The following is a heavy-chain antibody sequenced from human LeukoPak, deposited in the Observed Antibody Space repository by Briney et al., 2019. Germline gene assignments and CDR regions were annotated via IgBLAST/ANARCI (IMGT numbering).Heavy chain of an antibody. J-gene: IGHJ4*02. V-gene: IGHV4-4*07. CDR2: IYTSGST. Sequence: PSETRSLTCTVSGGSISSYYWSWIRQPAGKGLEWIGRIYTSGSTNYNPSLKSRVTMSVDTSKNQFSLKLSSVTAAATAVYYCARDDYYGSGTYFDYWGQGTLVTVSS. CDR3: ARDDYYGSGTYFDY. D-gene: IGHD3-10*01. CDR1: GGSISSYY.